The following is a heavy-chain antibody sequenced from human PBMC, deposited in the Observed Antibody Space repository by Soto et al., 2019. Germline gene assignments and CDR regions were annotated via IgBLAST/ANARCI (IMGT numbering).Heavy chain of an antibody. CDR3: VRLSYVDTAMVDDY. CDR1: GGSFSGYY. D-gene: IGHD5-18*01. J-gene: IGHJ4*02. CDR2: INHSGST. Sequence: SSETLSLTCAVYGGSFSGYYWSWIRQPPGKGLEWIGEINHSGSTNYNPSLKSRVTISVDTSKNQFSLKLSSVTAADTAVYYCVRLSYVDTAMVDDYWGQGTLVTVSS. V-gene: IGHV4-34*01.